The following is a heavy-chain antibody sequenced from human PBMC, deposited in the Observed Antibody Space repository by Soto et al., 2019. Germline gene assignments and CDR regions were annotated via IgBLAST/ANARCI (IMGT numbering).Heavy chain of an antibody. V-gene: IGHV3-30*18. CDR1: GFTFSTCG. CDR2: TSYHGNKE. Sequence: QVQLVESGGGVVQPGRSLRLSCAASGFTFSTCGMHWVRQAPGKGLEWVALTSYHGNKEYYADSVKGRFTISRDNSKNTLYLQMNSLRAEDTAVYYCAKDIGYSGYEGWYFDLWGRGTLVTVSS. CDR3: AKDIGYSGYEGWYFDL. D-gene: IGHD5-12*01. J-gene: IGHJ2*01.